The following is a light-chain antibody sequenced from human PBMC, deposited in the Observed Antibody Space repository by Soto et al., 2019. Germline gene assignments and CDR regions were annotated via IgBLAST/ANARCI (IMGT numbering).Light chain of an antibody. Sequence: DIVMTQSPDSLAVSLGERATINCKSSQRVLYSSSNKNYLAWYQPKPGQPPKLLIYWASTRESGVPDRFSGSGSGTDFTLTISSLQAEDVAVYYCQQYCSSPWTFGQGTKVEIK. J-gene: IGKJ1*01. CDR1: QRVLYSSSNKNY. CDR3: QQYCSSPWT. V-gene: IGKV4-1*01. CDR2: WAS.